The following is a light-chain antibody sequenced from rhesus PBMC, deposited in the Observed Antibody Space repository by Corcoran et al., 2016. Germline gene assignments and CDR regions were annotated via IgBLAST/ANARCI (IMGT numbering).Light chain of an antibody. CDR1: QSVNSY. Sequence: QVILTQSPATLSLSPGERATLSCRASQSVNSYLAWYQQKPGQAPKFLIYGASSRANGIPDRFSGRGAGTEFNPTISSLEPEDFAVYYCQKYSNSPWTFGQGTKVEIK. CDR3: QKYSNSPWT. V-gene: IGKV3-53*02. J-gene: IGKJ1*01. CDR2: GAS.